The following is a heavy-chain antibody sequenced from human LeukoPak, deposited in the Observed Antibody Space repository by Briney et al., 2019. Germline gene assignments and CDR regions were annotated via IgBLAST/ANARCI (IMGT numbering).Heavy chain of an antibody. CDR2: IYYSGST. CDR1: GGSINSYY. V-gene: IGHV4-59*01. D-gene: IGHD3-10*01. Sequence: SETLSLTCTVSGGSINSYYWAWIRQPPGKGVEWIGYIYYSGSTNYNPSLKSRVAISVDTSKNQCSLNLSSVTPADTAVYFCARERSGSYYDYWGQGTLVTVSS. CDR3: ARERSGSYYDY. J-gene: IGHJ4*02.